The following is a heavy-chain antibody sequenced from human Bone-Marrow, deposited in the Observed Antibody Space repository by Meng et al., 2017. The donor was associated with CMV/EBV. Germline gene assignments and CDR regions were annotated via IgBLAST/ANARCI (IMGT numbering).Heavy chain of an antibody. CDR1: GFTFSSYE. V-gene: IGHV3-48*03. CDR3: TTDLIGVRGVITGLYYYGMDV. D-gene: IGHD3-10*01. CDR2: ISSSGSTI. Sequence: GESLKISCAASGFTFSSYEMNWVRQAPGKGLEWVSYISSSGSTIYYADSVKGRFTISRDNAKNSLYLQMNSLRAEDTAVYYCTTDLIGVRGVITGLYYYGMDVWGQGTTVTVSS. J-gene: IGHJ6*02.